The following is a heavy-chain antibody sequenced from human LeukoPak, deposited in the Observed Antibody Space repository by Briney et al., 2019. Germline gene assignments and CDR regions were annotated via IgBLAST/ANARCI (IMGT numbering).Heavy chain of an antibody. J-gene: IGHJ4*02. CDR2: IKQDGSGK. V-gene: IGHV3-7*01. CDR3: ANLRLGGYFDY. Sequence: GGSLRLSCAASGFTFSSYWMSWVRQAPGKGLEWVANIKQDGSGKYYVDSVKGRFTISRDNAKNSLYLQMNSLRAEDTAVYYCANLRLGGYFDYWGQGTLVTVSS. D-gene: IGHD5-12*01. CDR1: GFTFSSYW.